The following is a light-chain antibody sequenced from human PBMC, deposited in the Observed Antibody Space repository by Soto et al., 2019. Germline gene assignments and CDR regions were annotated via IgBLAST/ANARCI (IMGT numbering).Light chain of an antibody. CDR2: DAS. Sequence: DIQMTQSPSSLSASVGDRATITCQASQDISNYLNWYQQRQGKAPKLLIYDASNLETGVPSRFSGSGSGTDFTFTISSLQPEDIATYYCQQYDNLPFTFGPGTKVDIK. CDR3: QQYDNLPFT. V-gene: IGKV1-33*01. CDR1: QDISNY. J-gene: IGKJ3*01.